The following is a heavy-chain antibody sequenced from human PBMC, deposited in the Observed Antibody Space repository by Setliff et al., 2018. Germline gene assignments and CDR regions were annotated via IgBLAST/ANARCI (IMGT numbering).Heavy chain of an antibody. CDR3: AREGVGTRSSTDYRYYMDV. Sequence: SVKVSCKASGGTFTNYGVSWVRQAPGQGLEWMGGTIPLFGTTDYAQKFHGRLTIITDESTSTASMELTSLTSDDTAVYYCAREGVGTRSSTDYRYYMDVWGKGTTVTVSS. V-gene: IGHV1-69*05. CDR2: TIPLFGTT. J-gene: IGHJ6*03. D-gene: IGHD2-8*01. CDR1: GGTFTNYG.